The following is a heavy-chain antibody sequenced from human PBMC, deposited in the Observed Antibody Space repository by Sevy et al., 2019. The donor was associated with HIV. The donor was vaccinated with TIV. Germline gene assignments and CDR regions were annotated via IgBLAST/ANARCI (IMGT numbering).Heavy chain of an antibody. V-gene: IGHV4-61*01. CDR3: ARGYYSVLTPGCWLDA. Sequence: SETLSLTCTVSGVSVSSDNYYWIWIRQSPGKGLEWIGYIFYTRNTNYNPSLKSRVTISVDTSKSQFSLKLNSMTAADTTVYDCARGYYSVLTPGCWLDAWGQGTLVTVSS. CDR2: IFYTRNT. J-gene: IGHJ5*02. D-gene: IGHD3-9*01. CDR1: GVSVSSDNYY.